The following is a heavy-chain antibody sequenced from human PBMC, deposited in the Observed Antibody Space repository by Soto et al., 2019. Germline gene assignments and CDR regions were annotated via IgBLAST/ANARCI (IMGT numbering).Heavy chain of an antibody. D-gene: IGHD2-2*03. CDR2: ISDSGST. J-gene: IGHJ4*02. CDR1: GFTFSASA. Sequence: EVQLLESGGGLVQPGGSLRLSCEASGFTFSASAMSWVRQAPRKGLESVSTISDSGSTYYAASVKVRFTISRDNSKYTLYPQMNSLRAEDTAVYHCAKVWGEDGYCTRTSCLYYFHHWGQGVLVTVSS. V-gene: IGHV3-23*01. CDR3: AKVWGEDGYCTRTSCLYYFHH.